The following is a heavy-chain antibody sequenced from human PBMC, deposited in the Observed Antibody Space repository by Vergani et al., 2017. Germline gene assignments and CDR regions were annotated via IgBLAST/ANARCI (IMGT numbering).Heavy chain of an antibody. CDR2: ISSSSSYI. J-gene: IGHJ6*03. Sequence: EVQLVESGGGLVKPGGSLRLSCAASGFTFSSYSMNWVRQAPGKGLEWVSSISSSSSYIYYADSVKGRFTISRDNAKNSLYLQMNSRRAEDTAVYYCARAGIEAAGRGGWGYYYYYMDVWGKGTTVTVSS. V-gene: IGHV3-21*01. CDR1: GFTFSSYS. CDR3: ARAGIEAAGRGGWGYYYYYMDV. D-gene: IGHD6-13*01.